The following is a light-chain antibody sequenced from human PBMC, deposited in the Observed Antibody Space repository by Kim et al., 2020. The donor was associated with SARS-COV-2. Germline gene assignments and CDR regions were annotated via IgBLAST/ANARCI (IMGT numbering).Light chain of an antibody. CDR3: QSYDSSNHVI. CDR2: DDN. CDR1: SGSIASNY. V-gene: IGLV6-57*04. Sequence: NFMLTQPHSMSESPGKSVTISCTRSSGSIASNYVQWYQQRPCSAPTTVIYDDNQRPSGVPARFSGSIDSSSNSASLTISGLKTEDEADYYCQSYDSSNHVIFGGGTQLTVL. J-gene: IGLJ2*01.